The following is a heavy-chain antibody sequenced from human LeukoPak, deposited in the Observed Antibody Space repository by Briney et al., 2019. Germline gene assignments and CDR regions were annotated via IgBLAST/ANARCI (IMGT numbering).Heavy chain of an antibody. CDR1: GFTFSSLT. J-gene: IGHJ5*02. D-gene: IGHD6-19*01. V-gene: IGHV3-64D*06. CDR3: VNQISGWVS. CDR2: ISSNGGST. Sequence: GGSLRLSCAASGFTFSSLTMHWVRQAPGKGLEYVSAISSNGGSTFYADSVKGRFSISRDNSKNTLYPQMSSLRAEDTAVYYCVNQISGWVSWGQGTLVTVSS.